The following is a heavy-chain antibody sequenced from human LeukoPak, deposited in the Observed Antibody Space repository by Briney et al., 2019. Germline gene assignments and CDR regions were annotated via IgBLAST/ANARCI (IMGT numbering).Heavy chain of an antibody. D-gene: IGHD5-18*01. V-gene: IGHV3-49*04. CDR3: TRARGYSYGSYFDY. CDR1: GFTFGDCA. J-gene: IGHJ4*02. CDR2: IRSKAYGGTT. Sequence: GGSLRLSCTASGFTFGDCAMSWVRQAPGKGLEWVGFIRSKAYGGTTEYAASVKGRFTISRDDSKSIAYLQMNSLKTEDTAVYYCTRARGYSYGSYFDYWGQGTLVTVSS.